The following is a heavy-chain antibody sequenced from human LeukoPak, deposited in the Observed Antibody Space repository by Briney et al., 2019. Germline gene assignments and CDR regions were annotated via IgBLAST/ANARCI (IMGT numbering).Heavy chain of an antibody. J-gene: IGHJ4*02. CDR2: IKTKTDGGTT. CDR3: TTGTKSRGIFDY. Sequence: GGSLRLSCAASGFTFSNAWMNWVRQAPGKGLEWVGRIKTKTDGGTTDSPAPVKGRLTISRDDSKNTLYLQMNSLKTEDTAVYYCTTGTKSRGIFDYWGQGTLVTVSS. CDR1: GFTFSNAW. V-gene: IGHV3-15*01. D-gene: IGHD3-16*01.